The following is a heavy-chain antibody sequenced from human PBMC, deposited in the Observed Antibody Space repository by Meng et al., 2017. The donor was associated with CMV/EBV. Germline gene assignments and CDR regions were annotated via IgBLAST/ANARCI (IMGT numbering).Heavy chain of an antibody. J-gene: IGHJ4*02. CDR1: CGSISSGDYY. Sequence: HAQLPESGPGLVKSSQTLSLPCTVSCGSISSGDYYWSWIRQPPGKGLEWIGYIYYSGSTYYNPSLKSRVTISVDTSKNQFSLKLSSVTAADAAVYYCARVGRTSCYDYWGQGTLVTVSS. CDR3: ARVGRTSCYDY. CDR2: IYYSGST. V-gene: IGHV4-30-4*08. D-gene: IGHD2-2*01.